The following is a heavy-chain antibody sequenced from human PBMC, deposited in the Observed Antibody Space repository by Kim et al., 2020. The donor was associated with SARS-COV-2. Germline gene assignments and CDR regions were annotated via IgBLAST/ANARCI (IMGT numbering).Heavy chain of an antibody. Sequence: GGSLRLSCSASEFTFSNYAMHWVRQAPGKGLEYVSAISSDGGSTYYADSVKGRFTISRDNSKNMLYVQMSSLRVEDTAIYYCVTRNYYNSGSYYEGAPFDFWGQGTLVTVSS. D-gene: IGHD3-10*01. V-gene: IGHV3-64*05. CDR1: EFTFSNYA. CDR3: VTRNYYNSGSYYEGAPFDF. J-gene: IGHJ4*02. CDR2: ISSDGGST.